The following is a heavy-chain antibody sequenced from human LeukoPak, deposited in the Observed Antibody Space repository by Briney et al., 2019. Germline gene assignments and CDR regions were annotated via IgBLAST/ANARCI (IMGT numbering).Heavy chain of an antibody. CDR2: IYYSGRT. CDR1: GGSLSSYY. CDR3: ARTYYDFWSGSYYYYYMDV. D-gene: IGHD3-3*01. J-gene: IGHJ6*03. Sequence: SETLSLTCTVSGGSLSSYYWSWVRQPPGKGLEWIGYIYYSGRTNYNPSLKSRVTISVDTSKNQFSLKLSSVTAADTAVYYCARTYYDFWSGSYYYYYMDVWGKGTTVTVSS. V-gene: IGHV4-59*01.